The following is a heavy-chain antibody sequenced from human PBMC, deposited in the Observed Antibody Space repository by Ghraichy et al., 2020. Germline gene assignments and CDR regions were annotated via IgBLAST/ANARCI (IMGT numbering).Heavy chain of an antibody. J-gene: IGHJ4*02. V-gene: IGHV3-23*01. D-gene: IGHD3-10*01. CDR2: ISGSGTST. Sequence: LSLTCAASGFTFSSYAMSWVRQAPGEGLEWVSAISGSGTSTYYADSVKGRFTISRDNSKNMLYLQMNSLRADDTAVYYCAKGDDSGSYYFDSWGQGTLVTVSS. CDR1: GFTFSSYA. CDR3: AKGDDSGSYYFDS.